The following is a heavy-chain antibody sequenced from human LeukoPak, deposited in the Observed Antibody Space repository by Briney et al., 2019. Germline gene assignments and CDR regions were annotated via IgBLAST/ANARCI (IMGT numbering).Heavy chain of an antibody. CDR2: IYYSGST. Sequence: SETLSLTCTVSGDSISSYYWSWIRQPPDKGLEWIGYIYYSGSTNYNPSLKSRVTISVDKSKNQFSLKLDSVTAADTAVYYCARGFVPMDYWGQGTLVTVSS. CDR1: GDSISSYY. V-gene: IGHV4-59*01. J-gene: IGHJ4*02. D-gene: IGHD3-10*02. CDR3: ARGFVPMDY.